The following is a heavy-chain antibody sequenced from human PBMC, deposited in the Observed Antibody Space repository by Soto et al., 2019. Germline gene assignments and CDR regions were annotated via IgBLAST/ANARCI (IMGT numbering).Heavy chain of an antibody. CDR1: GYTFTSYD. V-gene: IGHV1-8*01. Sequence: ASVKVSCKASGYTFTSYDINWVRQATGQGLEWMGWMNPNSGNTGYAQKFQGRVTMTRNTSISTAYMELSSLRSEDTAVYYCARGLFWSGYPYYYYYYMDVWGKGTTVTVSS. J-gene: IGHJ6*03. CDR3: ARGLFWSGYPYYYYYYMDV. D-gene: IGHD3-3*01. CDR2: MNPNSGNT.